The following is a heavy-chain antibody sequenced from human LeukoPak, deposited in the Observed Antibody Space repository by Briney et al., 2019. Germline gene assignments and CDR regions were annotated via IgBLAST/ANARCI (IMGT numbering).Heavy chain of an antibody. Sequence: GGSLRLSCAASGLTFSGSAMHWVRQASGKGLEWVGRIRSKANSYATAYAASVKGRFTISRDDSKNTAYLQMNSLKTEDTAVYYCTRHLVQTYGYDYWGQGTLVTVSS. CDR2: IRSKANSYAT. J-gene: IGHJ4*02. V-gene: IGHV3-73*01. D-gene: IGHD4-17*01. CDR3: TRHLVQTYGYDY. CDR1: GLTFSGSA.